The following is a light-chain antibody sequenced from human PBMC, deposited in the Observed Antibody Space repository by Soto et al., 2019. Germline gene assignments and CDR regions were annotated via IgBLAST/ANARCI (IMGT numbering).Light chain of an antibody. CDR3: QQYHNSPPT. CDR2: DAS. CDR1: QSVSSNY. Sequence: EIVMTQSPATLSVSPGERATLSCWASQSVSSNYLAWYQQKPGQAPRLLMYDASSRATGIPDRFSGGGSGTDFTLTISRLEPEDFAVYYCQQYHNSPPTFGQGTKVDIK. J-gene: IGKJ1*01. V-gene: IGKV3-20*01.